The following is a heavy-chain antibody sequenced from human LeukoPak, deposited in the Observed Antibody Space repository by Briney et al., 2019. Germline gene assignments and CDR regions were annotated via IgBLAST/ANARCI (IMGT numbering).Heavy chain of an antibody. V-gene: IGHV2-5*02. J-gene: IGHJ4*02. CDR1: GFSLSTSGVG. CDR3: AHRIQYSGSYGGPFDY. Sequence: SGPTLLKPTPTLTLTCTFSGFSLSTSGVGVGWIRQPPGKALEWLALIYWDDDKRYSPPLKSRLTITKDTSKNQVVLTMTNMGPVDTATYYCAHRIQYSGSYGGPFDYWGQGTLVTVSS. CDR2: IYWDDDK. D-gene: IGHD1-26*01.